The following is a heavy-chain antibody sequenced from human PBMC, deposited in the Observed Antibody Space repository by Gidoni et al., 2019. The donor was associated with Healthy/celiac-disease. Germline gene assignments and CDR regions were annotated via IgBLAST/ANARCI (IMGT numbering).Heavy chain of an antibody. J-gene: IGHJ6*02. V-gene: IGHV1-2*02. Sequence: QVQLVQSGAEVKKPGASVKVSCKASGYTFTGYYLLWVRQAPGQGLEWMGWINPNSGGTNYAQKFQGRVTMTRDTSISTAYMELSRLRSDDTAVYYCARFDGGWNDVYYYYGMDVWGQGTTVTVSS. CDR3: ARFDGGWNDVYYYYGMDV. D-gene: IGHD1-1*01. CDR2: INPNSGGT. CDR1: GYTFTGYY.